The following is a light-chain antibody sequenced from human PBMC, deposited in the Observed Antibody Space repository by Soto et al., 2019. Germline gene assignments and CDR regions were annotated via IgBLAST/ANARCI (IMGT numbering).Light chain of an antibody. Sequence: DIQMTQSPSSLSASVGDRVTITCRASQSISGYLSWYYQRPGKAPKLLISAASILQSGVPSRFSGSGSGTGFTLTISSLQPEDSATYYCRQSYTVPYTFGQGTKLEVK. CDR3: RQSYTVPYT. CDR1: QSISGY. CDR2: AAS. J-gene: IGKJ2*01. V-gene: IGKV1-39*01.